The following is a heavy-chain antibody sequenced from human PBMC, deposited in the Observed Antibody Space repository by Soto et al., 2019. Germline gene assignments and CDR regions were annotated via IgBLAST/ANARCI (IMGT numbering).Heavy chain of an antibody. CDR3: ARAGAYSSANMDA. V-gene: IGHV3-66*01. J-gene: IGHJ6*03. D-gene: IGHD6-19*01. CDR2: TYSGGSS. Sequence: VQLVESGGGLVQPGGSLRVSCAASGLNVSSNSMNWVRQAPGRGLEWVSITYSGGSSYYADSVKGRFTISRDNSKNTLFLQMNSLRAEDTAVYYCARAGAYSSANMDAWGKGTTVTVSS. CDR1: GLNVSSNS.